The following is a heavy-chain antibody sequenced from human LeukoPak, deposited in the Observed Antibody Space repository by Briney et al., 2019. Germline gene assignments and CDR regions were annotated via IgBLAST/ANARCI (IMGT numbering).Heavy chain of an antibody. CDR2: ISSSSSSHI. V-gene: IGHV3-21*01. CDR1: GFTFSTYS. D-gene: IGHD2-2*03. Sequence: AGGSLRLSCAASGFTFSTYSMNWVRQAPGKGLEWVSSISSSSSSHIYYADSVKGRFTISRDNAKNSLFLQMNSLRAEDTAVYYCARMDDDYYYYYMDVWGKGTTVTVSS. J-gene: IGHJ6*03. CDR3: ARMDDDYYYYYMDV.